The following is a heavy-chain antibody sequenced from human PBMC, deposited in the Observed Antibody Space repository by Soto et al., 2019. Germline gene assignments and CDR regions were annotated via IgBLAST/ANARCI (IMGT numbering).Heavy chain of an antibody. Sequence: VGSLRLSCAASGFTFSGSAMHWVRQASGKGLEWVGRIRSKANSYATAYAASVKGRFTISRDDSKNTAHLQMNSLKTEDTAVYYCTIFSGSYYNVEYWGQGTLVTVSS. V-gene: IGHV3-73*01. CDR1: GFTFSGSA. CDR3: TIFSGSYYNVEY. D-gene: IGHD3-10*01. J-gene: IGHJ4*02. CDR2: IRSKANSYAT.